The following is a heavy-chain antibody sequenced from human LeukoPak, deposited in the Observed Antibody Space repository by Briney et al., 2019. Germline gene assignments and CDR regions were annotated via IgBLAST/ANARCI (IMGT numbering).Heavy chain of an antibody. V-gene: IGHV1-24*01. CDR3: ATPARFYYGSGSYYKY. D-gene: IGHD3-10*01. J-gene: IGHJ4*02. CDR2: FDPEDGET. CDR1: GYTLTELS. Sequence: ASVKVSCKVSGYTLTELSMHWVRQAPGKGLEWMGGFDPEDGETIYAQKFQGRVTMTEDTSTDTAYMELSSLRSEDTAVYYCATPARFYYGSGSYYKYWGQGTLVTVSS.